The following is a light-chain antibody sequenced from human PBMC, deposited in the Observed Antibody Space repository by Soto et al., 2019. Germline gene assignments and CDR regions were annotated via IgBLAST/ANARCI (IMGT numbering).Light chain of an antibody. CDR1: QSIRSY. V-gene: IGKV3-15*01. J-gene: IGKJ1*01. CDR3: QHYNSYSEA. CDR2: GAS. Sequence: EVVMTQSPATLSVSPGERASLSCRASQSIRSYLAWYQQKLGQAPRLLIYGASTRAAGIPARFSGGGSGTEFTLTISSLQPDDFATYYCQHYNSYSEAFGQGTKVDIK.